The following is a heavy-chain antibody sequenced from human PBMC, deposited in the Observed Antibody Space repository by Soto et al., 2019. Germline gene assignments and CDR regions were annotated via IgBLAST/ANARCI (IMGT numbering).Heavy chain of an antibody. CDR1: GGSISRGPYY. D-gene: IGHD6-19*01. J-gene: IGHJ4*02. V-gene: IGHV4-39*01. CDR2: ISHSGRN. CDR3: ARLGSSGWYQGSYFDY. Sequence: QLQLQESGPGLVKPPETLSLTCTVSGGSISRGPYYWGWVRQPPGKGLEWIGTISHSGRNYYNPSLEGRVTISADTSKNQFSLRLTSVTAADTAVYFLARLGSSGWYQGSYFDYWGQGTLVTVSS.